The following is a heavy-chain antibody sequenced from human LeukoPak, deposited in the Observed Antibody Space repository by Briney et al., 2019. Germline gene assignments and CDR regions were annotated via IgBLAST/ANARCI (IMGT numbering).Heavy chain of an antibody. D-gene: IGHD5-18*01. CDR1: GFTFSSYA. Sequence: PGGSLRLSRATSGFTFSSYAMSWVRQAPGKRLEWVSAISGSGGSTYYADSVKGRFTIPRANSKNTLDLQMNSLRAEDTAVYYCAKRMDTAMVTGYYFDYWGQGTLVTVSS. CDR3: AKRMDTAMVTGYYFDY. V-gene: IGHV3-23*01. J-gene: IGHJ4*02. CDR2: ISGSGGST.